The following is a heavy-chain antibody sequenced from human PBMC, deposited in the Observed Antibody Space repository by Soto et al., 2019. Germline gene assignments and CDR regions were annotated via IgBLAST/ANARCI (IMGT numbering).Heavy chain of an antibody. Sequence: TLSLTCTVSGGSISSGDYYWSWIRQPPGKGLEWIGYIYYSGSTYYNPSLKSRVTISVDTSKNQFSLKLSSVTAADTAVYYCARETNTATVTTSYNWFDPWGQGTLVTVSS. J-gene: IGHJ5*02. D-gene: IGHD4-4*01. CDR3: ARETNTATVTTSYNWFDP. CDR1: GGSISSGDYY. V-gene: IGHV4-30-4*01. CDR2: IYYSGST.